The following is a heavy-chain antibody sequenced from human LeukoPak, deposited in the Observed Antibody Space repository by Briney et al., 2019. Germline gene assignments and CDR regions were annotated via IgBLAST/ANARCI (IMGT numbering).Heavy chain of an antibody. Sequence: GASVKVSCKASGGTFSSYAISWVRQAPGQGLEWMGRIIPILGIANYAQKFQGRVTITTDESTSTAYMELSSLRSEDTAVYYCALGAYDSSGYPFDYWGQGTLVTVSS. CDR1: GGTFSSYA. V-gene: IGHV1-69*04. D-gene: IGHD3-22*01. CDR2: IIPILGIA. CDR3: ALGAYDSSGYPFDY. J-gene: IGHJ4*02.